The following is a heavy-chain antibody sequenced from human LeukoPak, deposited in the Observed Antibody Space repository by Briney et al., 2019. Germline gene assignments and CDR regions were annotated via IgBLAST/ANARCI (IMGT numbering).Heavy chain of an antibody. V-gene: IGHV3-30*02. D-gene: IGHD3-22*01. CDR1: GFTFSSYG. CDR3: AKDGGYYYDSSGYWY. J-gene: IGHJ4*02. Sequence: PGGSLRLSCAASGFTFSSYGMHWVRQAPGKGLEWVAFIRYDGSNKYYADSVKGRFTISRDNSKNTLYLQMNSLRAEDTAVYYCAKDGGYYYDSSGYWYWGQGTLVTASS. CDR2: IRYDGSNK.